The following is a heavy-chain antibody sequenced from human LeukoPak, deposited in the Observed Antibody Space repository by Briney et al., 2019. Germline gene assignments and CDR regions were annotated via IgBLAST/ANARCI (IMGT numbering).Heavy chain of an antibody. Sequence: WGSLRLSCAASGFTFSSYGMHWVRQAPGKGLEWVTVISYDGSNKYYADSVKGRFTISRDNSKNTLYLQMNSLRAEDTAVYYCAKDHTSGYFDYWGQGTLVTVSS. D-gene: IGHD2-15*01. CDR2: ISYDGSNK. CDR1: GFTFSSYG. CDR3: AKDHTSGYFDY. V-gene: IGHV3-30*18. J-gene: IGHJ4*02.